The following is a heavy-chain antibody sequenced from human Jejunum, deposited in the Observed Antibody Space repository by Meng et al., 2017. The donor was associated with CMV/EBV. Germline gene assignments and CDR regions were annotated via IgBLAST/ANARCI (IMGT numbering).Heavy chain of an antibody. CDR3: ARVTVASQRFDY. J-gene: IGHJ4*02. CDR1: GGSISSSDYC. V-gene: IGHV4-39*07. Sequence: SGGSISSSDYCWGWVRQPPGKGLEWIRTIYYRGDTYYSPSLESRLTISVETSKNQFSLRLRSVTAADTAVYYCARVTVASQRFDYWGQGTLVTVSS. CDR2: IYYRGDT. D-gene: IGHD6-25*01.